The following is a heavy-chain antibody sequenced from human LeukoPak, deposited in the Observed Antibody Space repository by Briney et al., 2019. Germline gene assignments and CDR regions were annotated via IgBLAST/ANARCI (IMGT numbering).Heavy chain of an antibody. V-gene: IGHV1-18*01. D-gene: IGHD3-9*01. J-gene: IGHJ6*03. CDR2: ISAYNGNT. Sequence: ASVKVSCKASGYTFTNYAISWVRQAPGQGLEWVGWISAYNGNTNYAQKLQGRVTMTTDTSTSTAYMELRSLRSDDTAVYYCARHLGPSLRYFDWLLSKWYYYYMDVWGKGTTVTVSS. CDR1: GYTFTNYA. CDR3: ARHLGPSLRYFDWLLSKWYYYYMDV.